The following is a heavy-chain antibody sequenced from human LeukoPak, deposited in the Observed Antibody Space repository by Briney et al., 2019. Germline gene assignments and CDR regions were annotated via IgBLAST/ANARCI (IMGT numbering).Heavy chain of an antibody. CDR2: INPSGGST. J-gene: IGHJ6*03. Sequence: ASVKVSCKASGYTFTSYYMHWVRQAPGQGLEWMGIINPSGGSTSYAQKFQGRVTMTRDTSTSTAYMELRSLRSDDTAVYYCARVNDFWSGYYTGTNYYYYYMDVWGKGTTVTVSS. CDR1: GYTFTSYY. V-gene: IGHV1-46*01. D-gene: IGHD3-3*01. CDR3: ARVNDFWSGYYTGTNYYYYYMDV.